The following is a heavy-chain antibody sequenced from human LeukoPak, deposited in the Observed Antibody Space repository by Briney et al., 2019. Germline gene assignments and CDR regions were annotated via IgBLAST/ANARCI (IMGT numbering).Heavy chain of an antibody. Sequence: GSLRLSCEASGFTFTDYYMSCLRQPPGKGLQWIGFIYSSGSTNYNPSLKSRVTISLDTSKNQFSLRVSSVTSADTAAYYCARSNSDYHYVFDIWGQGTMVTVSS. J-gene: IGHJ3*02. D-gene: IGHD5-12*01. CDR1: GFTFTDYY. V-gene: IGHV4-59*01. CDR3: ARSNSDYHYVFDI. CDR2: IYSSGST.